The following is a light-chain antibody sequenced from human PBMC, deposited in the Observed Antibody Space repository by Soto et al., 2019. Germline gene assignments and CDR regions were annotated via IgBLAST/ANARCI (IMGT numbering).Light chain of an antibody. CDR2: AAS. Sequence: DIQLTQSPSSLSASIGGRVTIICRASQSISGYLNWYQQKPGKAPKPLIYAASSLQSGVPSRFSGSESGTDFTLTITSLQPEDFATYYRQQGYSNPITFGQGTRLEIK. CDR3: QQGYSNPIT. CDR1: QSISGY. J-gene: IGKJ5*01. V-gene: IGKV1-39*01.